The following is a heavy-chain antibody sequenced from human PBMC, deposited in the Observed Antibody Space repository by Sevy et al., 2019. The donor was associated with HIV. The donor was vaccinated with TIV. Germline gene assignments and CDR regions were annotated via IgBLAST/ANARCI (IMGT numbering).Heavy chain of an antibody. J-gene: IGHJ4*02. CDR2: IKSKTDGGTT. CDR1: GFTFSNAW. Sequence: GGSLRLSCAASGFTFSNAWMSWVRQAPGKGLEWVDRIKSKTDGGTTDYAAPVKGRFTISRDDSKNTLYLQMNSLKTEDTAVYYCTTEGDILIDYWGQGTLVTVSS. V-gene: IGHV3-15*01. CDR3: TTEGDILIDY. D-gene: IGHD1-26*01.